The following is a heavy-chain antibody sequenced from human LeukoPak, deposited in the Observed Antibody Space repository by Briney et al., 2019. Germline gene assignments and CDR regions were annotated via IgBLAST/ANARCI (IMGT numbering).Heavy chain of an antibody. D-gene: IGHD1-26*01. Sequence: PSETLSLTCTVSGGSISSYYWSWIRQPPGKGLEWIGYIYYSGSTNYNPSLKSRVTISVDSSKNHFSLKLSSVTAADTAVYYCARAQVGIVGATEFAYWGQGTLVTVSS. J-gene: IGHJ4*02. CDR2: IYYSGST. V-gene: IGHV4-59*08. CDR1: GGSISSYY. CDR3: ARAQVGIVGATEFAY.